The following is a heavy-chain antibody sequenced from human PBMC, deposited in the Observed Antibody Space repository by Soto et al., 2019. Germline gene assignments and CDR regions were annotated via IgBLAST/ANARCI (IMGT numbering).Heavy chain of an antibody. Sequence: SETLSLTCTVSGGSISRSSYYWGWIPQPPGKGLEWIGSIYYSGSTYYNPSLKSRVTIFVDTSKNQFSLKLSSVTAADTAVYYCARQPATTYGSAGPPDVWGQGTTVT. J-gene: IGHJ6*02. V-gene: IGHV4-39*01. CDR1: GGSISRSSYY. CDR2: IYYSGST. CDR3: ARQPATTYGSAGPPDV. D-gene: IGHD3-10*01.